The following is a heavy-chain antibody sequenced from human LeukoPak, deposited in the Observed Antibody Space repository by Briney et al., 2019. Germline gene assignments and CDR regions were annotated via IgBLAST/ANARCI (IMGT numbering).Heavy chain of an antibody. J-gene: IGHJ6*02. D-gene: IGHD2-2*01. CDR3: ARCRPIVVVPAAMHGKYYYYYGMDV. CDR1: GGSFSGYY. V-gene: IGHV4-34*01. CDR2: INHSGST. Sequence: PSETLSLTCAVYGGSFSGYYWSWIRQPPGKGLEWIGEINHSGSTNYNPSLKSRVTISVDTSKNQFSLKLSSVTAADTAVYYCARCRPIVVVPAAMHGKYYYYYGMDVWGQGTTVTVSS.